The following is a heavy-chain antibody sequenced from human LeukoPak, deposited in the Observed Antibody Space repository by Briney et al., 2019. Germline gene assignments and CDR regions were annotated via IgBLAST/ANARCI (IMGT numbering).Heavy chain of an antibody. D-gene: IGHD1-1*01. J-gene: IGHJ3*02. CDR1: GFTFSSYA. CDR2: IKQDGSEK. V-gene: IGHV3-7*01. Sequence: VGSLRLSCAASGFTFSSYAMSWVRQAPGRGLEWVANIKQDGSEKYYVDSVKGRFTISRDNAKNSLYLQMNSLRAEDTAVYYCARVRTPSALDIWGQGTMVTVSS. CDR3: ARVRTPSALDI.